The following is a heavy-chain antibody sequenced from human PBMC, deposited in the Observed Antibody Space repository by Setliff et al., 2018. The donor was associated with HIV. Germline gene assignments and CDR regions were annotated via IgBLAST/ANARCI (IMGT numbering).Heavy chain of an antibody. V-gene: IGHV4-34*01. D-gene: IGHD6-13*01. CDR2: INHRTNS. Sequence: SETLSLTCAVYGGSFSGYYWTWIRQPPGKGLEWIADINHRTNSNYNPSPKSRVTISLDTSKNQFSLKLRSVTAADAAVYYCASRYSSLGHFQHWGQGTLVTVSS. J-gene: IGHJ1*01. CDR3: ASRYSSLGHFQH. CDR1: GGSFSGYY.